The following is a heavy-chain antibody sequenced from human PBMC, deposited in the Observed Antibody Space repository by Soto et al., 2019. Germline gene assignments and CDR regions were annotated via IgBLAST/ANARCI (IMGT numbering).Heavy chain of an antibody. V-gene: IGHV3-13*01. J-gene: IGHJ3*02. D-gene: IGHD3-16*01. CDR3: AREVMTFRGYDAFDI. CDR2: LSARGGT. CDR1: GFNLGTND. Sequence: EVQLVESGGGLVQPGGSLRLSCAASGFNLGTNDMNWVRQTTEKGLEWVSGLSARGGTYYEASVKGRFTISRENVKNSLYRQMNSLRAADTDVYYCAREVMTFRGYDAFDIWGQGTMVTVSS.